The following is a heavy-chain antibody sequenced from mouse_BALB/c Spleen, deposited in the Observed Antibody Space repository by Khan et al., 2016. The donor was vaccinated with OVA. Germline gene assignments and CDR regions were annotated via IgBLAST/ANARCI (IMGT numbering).Heavy chain of an antibody. J-gene: IGHJ2*01. CDR3: ARLEDI. Sequence: QVQLKESGPGLVAPSQSLSITCTVSGFSLTSYGVHWVRQPPGKGLEWLGVIWAGGSTNYYSAPMSRLSISKENTKSQVFLKRNSLETDYTAMYDCARLEDIWGQGTTLTVSS. D-gene: IGHD1-3*01. V-gene: IGHV2-9*02. CDR2: IWAGGST. CDR1: GFSLTSYG.